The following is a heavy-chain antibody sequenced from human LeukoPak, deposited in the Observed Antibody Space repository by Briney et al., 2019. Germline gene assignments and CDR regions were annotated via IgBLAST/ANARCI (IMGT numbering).Heavy chain of an antibody. Sequence: SVKVSCKASGGTFSSYAISWVRQAPGQGLEWMGRIIPIFGIANYAQKFQGRVTITADKSTSTAYMELSSLRSEDTAVYYCARAGQYCGGDCFYFDYWGQGTPVTVSS. D-gene: IGHD2-21*02. V-gene: IGHV1-69*04. CDR1: GGTFSSYA. CDR2: IIPIFGIA. CDR3: ARAGQYCGGDCFYFDY. J-gene: IGHJ4*02.